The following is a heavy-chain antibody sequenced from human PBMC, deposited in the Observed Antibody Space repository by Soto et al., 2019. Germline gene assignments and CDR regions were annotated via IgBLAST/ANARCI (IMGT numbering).Heavy chain of an antibody. CDR3: AREGVVSAAIGHHPYGTHV. D-gene: IGHD2-2*02. CDR2: ISYDGNNK. CDR1: EVICSKFD. V-gene: IGHV3-30-3*01. Sequence: YLRLCCAAPEVICSKFDMHCVLQAPGKGLERVAVISYDGNNKDYADTAKGRFSISRDNSKNTLSLQINSLRDEDTAVYFSAREGVVSAAIGHHPYGTHVRGQAT. J-gene: IGHJ6*02.